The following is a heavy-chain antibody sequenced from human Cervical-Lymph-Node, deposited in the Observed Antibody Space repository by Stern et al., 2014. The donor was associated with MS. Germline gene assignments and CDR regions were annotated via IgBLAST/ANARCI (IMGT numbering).Heavy chain of an antibody. V-gene: IGHV2-5*02. J-gene: IGHJ4*02. D-gene: IGHD5-18*01. CDR1: GFSLSTSGVG. CDR3: AHGLEIRLWAAY. Sequence: QVTLRESGPTLVKPTQTLTLTCTFSGFSLSTSGVGVGWIRQPPGKALEWLAIIYWGDDNRYSPFLKSRITITKDTSKTQVVLTMTNMDPVDTATYYCAHGLEIRLWAAYWGQGTLVTVSS. CDR2: IYWGDDN.